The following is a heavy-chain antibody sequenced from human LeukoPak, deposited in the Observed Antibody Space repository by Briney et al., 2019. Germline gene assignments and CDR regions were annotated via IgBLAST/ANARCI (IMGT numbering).Heavy chain of an antibody. Sequence: GGSLRLSCAASGFTFSSYEMNWVRQAPGKGLEWVSYISSGSSSIFYADSVKGRFTISRDNAKNSLYLQMNSLRAEDTAVYYCARGSTGGDYVGYYGMDVWGQGTTVTVSS. CDR1: GFTFSSYE. CDR2: ISSGSSSI. J-gene: IGHJ6*02. D-gene: IGHD4-17*01. CDR3: ARGSTGGDYVGYYGMDV. V-gene: IGHV3-48*03.